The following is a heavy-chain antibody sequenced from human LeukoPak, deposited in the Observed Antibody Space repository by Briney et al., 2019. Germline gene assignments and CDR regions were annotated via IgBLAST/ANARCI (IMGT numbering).Heavy chain of an antibody. V-gene: IGHV3-23*01. CDR3: AKWGDYDILTGYYDPDY. Sequence: GGSLRLSCAASGFTVTNYAMYWVRQAPGKGLEWVSAISGRDDSTYYADSEKGRFTISRDTSKNTLFLQMNSLRAEDTAVYYCAKWGDYDILTGYYDPDYWGQGTLVTVSS. D-gene: IGHD3-9*01. CDR1: GFTVTNYA. CDR2: ISGRDDST. J-gene: IGHJ4*02.